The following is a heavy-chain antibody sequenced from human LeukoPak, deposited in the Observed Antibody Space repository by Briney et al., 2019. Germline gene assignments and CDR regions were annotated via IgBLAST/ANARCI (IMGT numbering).Heavy chain of an antibody. J-gene: IGHJ2*01. Sequence: SETLSLTCTVSGGSISSYYWSWIRQPAGKGLEWIGRIYTSGSTNYNPSLKSRVTISVDTSKNQFSLKLSSVTAADTAVYYCARALGMYSSSWYYWYFDLWGRGTLVTVSS. D-gene: IGHD6-13*01. CDR1: GGSISSYY. CDR3: ARALGMYSSSWYYWYFDL. CDR2: IYTSGST. V-gene: IGHV4-4*07.